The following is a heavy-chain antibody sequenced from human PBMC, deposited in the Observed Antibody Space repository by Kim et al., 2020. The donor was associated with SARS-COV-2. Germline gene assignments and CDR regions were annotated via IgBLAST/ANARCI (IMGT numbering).Heavy chain of an antibody. V-gene: IGHV3-9*01. D-gene: IGHD2-15*01. CDR3: AKGEDAAYPYGLYD. J-gene: IGHJ6*02. CDR2: ISWESSAI. Sequence: GGSLRLSCVASGFRFGGYAMHWVRQAPGKGLEWVSSISWESSAIGYADSVKGRFSISRDNADHTLYLQMNSLRAEDTAVYFCAKGEDAAYPYGLYDRG. CDR1: GFRFGGYA.